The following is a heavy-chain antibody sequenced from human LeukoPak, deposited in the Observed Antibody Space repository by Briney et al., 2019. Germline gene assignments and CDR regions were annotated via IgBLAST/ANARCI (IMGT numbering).Heavy chain of an antibody. CDR3: ARSGLSFDP. CDR1: GGSIRSYY. Sequence: SETLSLTCTVSGGSIRSYYWSWIRQPPGKGLEWIGYIYYSGSTNYNPSLKSRVTISVDTSKNQFSLKLSSVTAADTAVYYCARSGLSFDPWGQGTLVTVSS. J-gene: IGHJ5*02. V-gene: IGHV4-59*08. D-gene: IGHD3-10*01. CDR2: IYYSGST.